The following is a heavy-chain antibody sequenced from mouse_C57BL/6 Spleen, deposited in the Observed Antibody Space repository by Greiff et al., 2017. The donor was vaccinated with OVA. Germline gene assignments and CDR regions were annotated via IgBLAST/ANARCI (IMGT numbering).Heavy chain of an antibody. Sequence: EVQLQQSGPELVKPGASVKIPCKASGYTFTDYNMDWVKQGHGKSLEWIGDINPNNGGTIYNQKFKGEATLTVDKSSSTAYMGLRSLTSEDTAVYYCARSDSLGALDYWGQGTSVTVSS. D-gene: IGHD2-13*01. J-gene: IGHJ4*01. CDR3: ARSDSLGALDY. CDR2: INPNNGGT. V-gene: IGHV1-18*01. CDR1: GYTFTDYN.